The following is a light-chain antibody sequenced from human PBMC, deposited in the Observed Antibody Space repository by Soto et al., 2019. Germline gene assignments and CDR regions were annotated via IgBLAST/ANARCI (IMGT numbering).Light chain of an antibody. Sequence: QSVLTQPASVSGSPGQSITISCTGTSSDVGSYNLVSWYQQHPGKAPKLMIYEGSKRPSGVSNRFSGSKSGNTASLTISGLQAEDEADYYCRSYAGSRGLVFGGGTKVTVL. CDR2: EGS. V-gene: IGLV2-23*01. CDR3: RSYAGSRGLV. J-gene: IGLJ2*01. CDR1: SSDVGSYNL.